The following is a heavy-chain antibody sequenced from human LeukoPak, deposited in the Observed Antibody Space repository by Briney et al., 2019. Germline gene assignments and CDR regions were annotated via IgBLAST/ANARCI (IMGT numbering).Heavy chain of an antibody. CDR1: GGSISSYY. J-gene: IGHJ6*03. D-gene: IGHD3-22*01. CDR2: IYYSGST. CDR3: TRGSIAYYDMDV. V-gene: IGHV4-59*01. Sequence: SETLSLTCTVSGGSISSYYWSWIRQPPGKGLEWIGNIYYSGSTNYNPSLKSRVTISVDTSKNQCSLKLSSVTAADTPVYYCTRGSIAYYDMDVWGKGTRVTISS.